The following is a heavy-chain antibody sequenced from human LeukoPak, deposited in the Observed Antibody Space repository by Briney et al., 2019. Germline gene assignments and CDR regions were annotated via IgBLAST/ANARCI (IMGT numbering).Heavy chain of an antibody. CDR3: ARGGGFWSGLYFDY. CDR1: GGSISSSSYY. Sequence: SETLSLTCTVSGGSISSSSYYWGWIRQPPGKGLEWIGSIYYSGSTYYNPSLKSRVTISVDTSKNQFSLKLSSVTAADTAVYYCARGGGFWSGLYFDYWGQGTLVTVSS. D-gene: IGHD3-3*01. V-gene: IGHV4-39*07. J-gene: IGHJ4*02. CDR2: IYYSGST.